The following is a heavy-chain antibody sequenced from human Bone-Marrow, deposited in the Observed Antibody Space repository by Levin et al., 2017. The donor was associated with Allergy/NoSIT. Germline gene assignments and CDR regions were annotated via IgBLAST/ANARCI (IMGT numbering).Heavy chain of an antibody. CDR2: ISYDGSNK. CDR3: AKGKEVVVIAPFDY. Sequence: GGFLRLSCAASGFTFSSYGMHWVRQAPGKGLEWVAVISYDGSNKYYADSVKGRFTISRDNSKNTLYLQMNSLRAEDTAVYYCAKGKEVVVIAPFDYWGQGTLVTVSS. J-gene: IGHJ4*02. D-gene: IGHD3-22*01. V-gene: IGHV3-30*18. CDR1: GFTFSSYG.